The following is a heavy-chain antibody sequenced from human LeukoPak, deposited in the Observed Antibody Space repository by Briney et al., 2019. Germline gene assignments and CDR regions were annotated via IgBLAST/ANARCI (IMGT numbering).Heavy chain of an antibody. D-gene: IGHD2-2*02. CDR2: IYYSGST. J-gene: IGHJ3*02. Sequence: PSQTLSLTCTVSGGSISSGDYYWSWIRQPPGKGLEWIGYIYYSGSTYYNPSLKSRVTISVDTSKNQSSLKLSSVTAADTAVYYCARGDIVVVPAAIGFGAFDIWGQGTMVTVSS. V-gene: IGHV4-30-4*01. CDR1: GGSISSGDYY. CDR3: ARGDIVVVPAAIGFGAFDI.